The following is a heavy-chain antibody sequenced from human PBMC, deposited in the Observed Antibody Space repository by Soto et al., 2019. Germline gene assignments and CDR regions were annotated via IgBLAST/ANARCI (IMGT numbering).Heavy chain of an antibody. V-gene: IGHV1-69*01. J-gene: IGHJ6*02. CDR3: ARSQGGSSSLDIYYYYYYGMDV. D-gene: IGHD2-15*01. CDR2: AIPIFGTP. Sequence: QVQLVQSGAEVKKPGSSVKVSCKAPGGTFSTYAISWVRHAPGQGLEWMGGAIPIFGTPKYAQKFQGRVTITADESTSTGYMELRSLRSEDTAVYYCARSQGGSSSLDIYYYYYYGMDVWGQGTTVTVSS. CDR1: GGTFSTYA.